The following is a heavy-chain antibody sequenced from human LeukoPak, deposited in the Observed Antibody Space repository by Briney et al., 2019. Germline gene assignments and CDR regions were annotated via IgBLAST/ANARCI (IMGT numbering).Heavy chain of an antibody. D-gene: IGHD2-21*02. CDR2: IRSKAYGGTT. CDR1: GFTLGDHA. Sequence: KSGGSLRLSCTSSGFTLGDHAMSWFRQAPGKGLEWVGFIRSKAYGGTTEYAASVKGRFIISRDDSKSIAYVQVNSLKSEDTAVYYCARGCAGDCFLFDYWGQGTLVTVSS. V-gene: IGHV3-49*05. J-gene: IGHJ4*02. CDR3: ARGCAGDCFLFDY.